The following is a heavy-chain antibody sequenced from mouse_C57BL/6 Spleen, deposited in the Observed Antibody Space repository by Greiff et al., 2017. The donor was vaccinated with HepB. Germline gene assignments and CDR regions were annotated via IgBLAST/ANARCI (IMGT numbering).Heavy chain of an antibody. V-gene: IGHV5-9-1*02. D-gene: IGHD1-1*01. Sequence: EVQLVESGEGLVKPGGSLKLSCAASGFTFSSYAMSWVRQTPEKRLEWVAYISSGGDYIYYADTVKGRFTISRDNARNTLYLQMSSLKSEDTAMYYCTRDRSHYYGSSYGAMDYWGQGTSVTVSS. CDR2: ISSGGDYI. CDR3: TRDRSHYYGSSYGAMDY. CDR1: GFTFSSYA. J-gene: IGHJ4*01.